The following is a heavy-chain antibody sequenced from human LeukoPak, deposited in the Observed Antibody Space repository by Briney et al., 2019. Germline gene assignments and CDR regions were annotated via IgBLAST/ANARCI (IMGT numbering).Heavy chain of an antibody. CDR2: ISSSGGTI. CDR1: GFTFSSYT. Sequence: GGSLRLSCAASGFTFSSYTMNWVRQAPGKGLEWVSYISSSGGTIYYADSVKGRFTISRDNANNSLYLQMNSPRAEDTAVYYCARVGTSSNYYYYMDVWGKGTTVTVSS. D-gene: IGHD1-1*01. V-gene: IGHV3-48*04. CDR3: ARVGTSSNYYYYMDV. J-gene: IGHJ6*03.